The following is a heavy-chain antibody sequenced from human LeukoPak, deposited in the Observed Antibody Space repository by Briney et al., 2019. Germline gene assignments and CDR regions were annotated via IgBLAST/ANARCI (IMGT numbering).Heavy chain of an antibody. D-gene: IGHD1-14*01. CDR2: IYDSGST. CDR3: AREGGTGAFDI. Sequence: SETLSLTCTVSGGSISSHSWNWIRQPPGKGLEWIAYIYDSGSTNYNPALKSRVTISVDTSKNQFSLKLSSVTAADTAVYYCAREGGTGAFDIWGQGTVVTVSP. CDR1: GGSISSHS. J-gene: IGHJ3*02. V-gene: IGHV4-59*11.